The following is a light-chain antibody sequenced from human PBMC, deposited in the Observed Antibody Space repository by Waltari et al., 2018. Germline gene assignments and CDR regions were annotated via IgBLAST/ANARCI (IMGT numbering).Light chain of an antibody. CDR1: QSVLASYNNKNY. CDR2: WAS. V-gene: IGKV4-1*01. Sequence: DLVIPQFPDPLAVSLGARAPTLSEPIQSVLASYNNKNYLGWYQQKPGQPPKLLISWASTLESGVPARFSGSGSGTDFTLTISSLQAEDVAVYYCQQRYSYQYTFGQGTKVEIK. CDR3: QQRYSYQYT. J-gene: IGKJ2*01.